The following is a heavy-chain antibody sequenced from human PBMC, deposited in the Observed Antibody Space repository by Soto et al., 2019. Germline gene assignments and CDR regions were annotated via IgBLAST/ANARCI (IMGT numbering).Heavy chain of an antibody. D-gene: IGHD2-2*01. V-gene: IGHV4-4*02. CDR2: IYHSGST. CDR3: ARSDIVVVPAAIPLGWNYYYGMDV. J-gene: IGHJ6*02. CDR1: GGSISRSKW. Sequence: SETLSLTCAVSGGSISRSKWWSWVRQPPGKGLEGIGEIYHSGSTNYNPSLKSRVTISVDKSKNQFSLKLSSVTAADTAVYYCARSDIVVVPAAIPLGWNYYYGMDVWGQGTTVTVSS.